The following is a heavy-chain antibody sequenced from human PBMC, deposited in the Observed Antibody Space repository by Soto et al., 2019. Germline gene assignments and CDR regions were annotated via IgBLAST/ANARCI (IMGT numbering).Heavy chain of an antibody. Sequence: ASVKVSCKASGYTFTGYYMHWVRQAPGQGLEWMGWINPNSGGTNYAQKFQGRVTMTRDTSISTAYMELSRLRSDDTAVYYCARDGIAHYYDSSGYLHRPYYFDYWGQRTLVTVSS. CDR3: ARDGIAHYYDSSGYLHRPYYFDY. J-gene: IGHJ4*02. CDR2: INPNSGGT. CDR1: GYTFTGYY. D-gene: IGHD3-22*01. V-gene: IGHV1-2*02.